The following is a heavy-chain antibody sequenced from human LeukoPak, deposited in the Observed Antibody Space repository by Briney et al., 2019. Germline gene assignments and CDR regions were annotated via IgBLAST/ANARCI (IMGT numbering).Heavy chain of an antibody. V-gene: IGHV3-15*01. D-gene: IGHD2-2*02. CDR1: GFTFTNAW. Sequence: PGGSLRLSCAASGFTFTNAWMSWVRQAPGKGLEWVGRVKRKTDGGTTDYAAPVKGRFTISRDDSENTLYLQMNSLKTEDTAVYYCATGDCRSTSCYTDYYFYYMDVWGKGTRSPSP. J-gene: IGHJ6*03. CDR3: ATGDCRSTSCYTDYYFYYMDV. CDR2: VKRKTDGGTT.